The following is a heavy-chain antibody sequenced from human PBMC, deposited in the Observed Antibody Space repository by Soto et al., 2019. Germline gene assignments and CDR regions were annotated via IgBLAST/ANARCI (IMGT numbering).Heavy chain of an antibody. CDR3: ASGNWDNFYGMDV. V-gene: IGHV1-69*02. D-gene: IGHD7-27*01. CDR2: IIPILGIA. Sequence: QVQLVQSGAEVKKPGSSVKVSCKASGGTFSSYTISWVRQAPGQGLEWMGRIIPILGIANYAQKFQGRVTITADKSTSTAYMELSSLRSEDTAVYYCASGNWDNFYGMDVWGQGTTVTVSS. CDR1: GGTFSSYT. J-gene: IGHJ6*02.